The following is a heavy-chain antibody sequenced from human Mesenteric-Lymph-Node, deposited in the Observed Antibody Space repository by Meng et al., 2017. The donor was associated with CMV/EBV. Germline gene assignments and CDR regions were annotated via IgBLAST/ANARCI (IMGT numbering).Heavy chain of an antibody. Sequence: VSGGSISSSCYCWDWLRQPPGNGLEWVGSTSYSGSSYYSPSLKSRVTISVDTSKNQFSLKLSSVTAADTAMYYCARASGYYYSDFDYWGQGILVTVSS. CDR1: GGSISSSCYC. CDR3: ARASGYYYSDFDY. V-gene: IGHV4-39*01. D-gene: IGHD3-22*01. CDR2: TSYSGSS. J-gene: IGHJ4*02.